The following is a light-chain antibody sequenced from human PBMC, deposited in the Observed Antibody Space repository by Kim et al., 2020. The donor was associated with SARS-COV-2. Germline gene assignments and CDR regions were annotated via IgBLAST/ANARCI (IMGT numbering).Light chain of an antibody. J-gene: IGLJ2*01. CDR1: RSDVGGYNY. CDR3: CSYAGTYVV. CDR2: AVT. Sequence: PGPSVTNSCTGTRSDVGGYNYVSWYQHHPGKAPKLIIYAVTKRPSGVPDRFSGSKSGNTASLTISGLQADDEADYYCCSYAGTYVVFGGGTQLTVL. V-gene: IGLV2-11*01.